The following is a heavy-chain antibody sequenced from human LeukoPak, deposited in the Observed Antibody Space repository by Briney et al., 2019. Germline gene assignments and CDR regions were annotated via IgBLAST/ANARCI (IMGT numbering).Heavy chain of an antibody. CDR2: ITPNSGGT. CDR1: GYTFSGYY. J-gene: IGHJ4*02. CDR3: VRKSATRRTSEFDY. D-gene: IGHD2-15*01. Sequence: GASVKVSCKASGYTFSGYYIHWVRQAPGQGLEWMGWITPNSGGTKYAQRFQGRVTMTGDTSISTAYMDLSSLGSDDTAIFYCVRKSATRRTSEFDYWGQGTPVTVSS. V-gene: IGHV1-2*02.